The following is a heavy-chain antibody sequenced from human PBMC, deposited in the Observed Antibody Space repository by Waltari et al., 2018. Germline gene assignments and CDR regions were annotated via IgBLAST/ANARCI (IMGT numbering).Heavy chain of an antibody. J-gene: IGHJ4*02. Sequence: QVQLVEPGGGVVQPGRSLRLSCAASGFTFSSYGMPWVRQAPGKGLEWVAVIWYDGSNKYYADSVKGRFTISRDNSKNTLYLQMNSLRAEDTAVYYCARGDGLFDYWGQGTLVTVSS. CDR1: GFTFSSYG. CDR2: IWYDGSNK. D-gene: IGHD5-12*01. CDR3: ARGDGLFDY. V-gene: IGHV3-33*01.